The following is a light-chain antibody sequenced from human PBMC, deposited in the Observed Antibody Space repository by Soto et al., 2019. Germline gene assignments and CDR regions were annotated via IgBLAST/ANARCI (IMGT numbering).Light chain of an antibody. J-gene: IGLJ1*01. Sequence: QSALIQPASVSGSPGQSITISCPGTSSDVGGYNYVSWYQQHPVKAPKLMIYDVTNRPSGVSDRFSGSKSGNTASLTISGLQAEDEADYYCSSYTSSSTPYVFGTGTKLTVL. V-gene: IGLV2-14*01. CDR3: SSYTSSSTPYV. CDR1: SSDVGGYNY. CDR2: DVT.